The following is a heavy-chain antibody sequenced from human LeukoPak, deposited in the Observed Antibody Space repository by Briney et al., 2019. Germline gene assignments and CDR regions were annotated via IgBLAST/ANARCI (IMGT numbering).Heavy chain of an antibody. Sequence: GGSLRLSCAASGFTVSSNYMSWVRQAPGKGLEWVSAISGSGGSTYYADSVKGRFTISRDNSKNTLYLQMNSLRAEDTAVYYCAKDPPSGGEGYWGQGTLVTVSS. CDR1: GFTVSSNY. CDR3: AKDPPSGGEGY. D-gene: IGHD3-16*01. V-gene: IGHV3-23*01. J-gene: IGHJ4*02. CDR2: ISGSGGST.